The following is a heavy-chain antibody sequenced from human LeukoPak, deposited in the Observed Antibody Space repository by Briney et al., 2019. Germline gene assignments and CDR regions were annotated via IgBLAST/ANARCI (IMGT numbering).Heavy chain of an antibody. V-gene: IGHV1-69*13. CDR2: TIPIFRTA. CDR1: GGTFRSFA. CDR3: ARALRYYSDSSGYAFDY. J-gene: IGHJ4*02. D-gene: IGHD3-22*01. Sequence: GASVKVSCKASGGTFRSFAISWVRQAPGQGLEWMGGTIPIFRTANYAQKFQGRVTITADESTSTAYMELSSLRSEDTAVYYCARALRYYSDSSGYAFDYWGQGTLVTVSS.